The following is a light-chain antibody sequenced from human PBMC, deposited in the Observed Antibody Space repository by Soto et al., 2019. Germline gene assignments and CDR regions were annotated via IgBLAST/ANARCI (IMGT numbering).Light chain of an antibody. CDR2: EGS. J-gene: IGLJ1*01. Sequence: QSALTQPASVSGSPGQSITISCTGTSSDVGSYNLVSWYQQHPGKAPKLMIYEGSKRPSGVSNRFSGSQSGNTASLTISGLQAEDEADYYCSSYASSTTPYVFGTGTKVTVL. CDR3: SSYASSTTPYV. CDR1: SSDVGSYNL. V-gene: IGLV2-14*02.